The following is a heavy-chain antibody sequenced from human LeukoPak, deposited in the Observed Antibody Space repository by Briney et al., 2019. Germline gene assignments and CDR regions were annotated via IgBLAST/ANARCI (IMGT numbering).Heavy chain of an antibody. CDR3: ARVVPPYYYGSGSYYNVYGMDV. D-gene: IGHD3-10*01. Sequence: SETLSLTCAVYGGSFSGYYWSWIRQPPGKGLGWIGEINHSGSTNYNPSLKSRVTISVDTSKNQFSLKLSSVTAADTAVYYCARVVPPYYYGSGSYYNVYGMDVWGQGTTVTVSS. CDR1: GGSFSGYY. J-gene: IGHJ6*02. CDR2: INHSGST. V-gene: IGHV4-34*01.